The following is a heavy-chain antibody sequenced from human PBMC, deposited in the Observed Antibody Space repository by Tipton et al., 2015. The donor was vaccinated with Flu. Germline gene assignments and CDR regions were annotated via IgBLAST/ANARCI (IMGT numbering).Heavy chain of an antibody. J-gene: IGHJ3*01. CDR1: GYTFTSYN. CDR3: ARDKGGGTYTSDG. CDR2: IYPAGGGI. Sequence: QLVQSGAEVKKPGASVKVSCKASGYTFTSYNMHWVRQAPGQGLEWMGIIYPAGGGISYAQKFQGRVIMTRDRSTGTVHMELSSLRSDDTAMYYCARDKGGGTYTSDGWGPGTMVSVSS. D-gene: IGHD1-1*01. V-gene: IGHV1-46*01.